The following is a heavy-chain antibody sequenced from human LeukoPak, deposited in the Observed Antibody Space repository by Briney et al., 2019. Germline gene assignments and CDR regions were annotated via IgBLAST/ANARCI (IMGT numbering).Heavy chain of an antibody. D-gene: IGHD5-18*01. CDR1: GYSFTSYW. J-gene: IGHJ3*02. Sequence: GESLKISCKGSGYSFTSYWIGWVRQMPGKGLEWMGIIYPGDSDTRYSPSFQGQVTISADKSISTAYLQWSSLKASDTAMYYCARQDRRGYSYGLPDAFDIWGQGTMVTVSS. CDR3: ARQDRRGYSYGLPDAFDI. CDR2: IYPGDSDT. V-gene: IGHV5-51*01.